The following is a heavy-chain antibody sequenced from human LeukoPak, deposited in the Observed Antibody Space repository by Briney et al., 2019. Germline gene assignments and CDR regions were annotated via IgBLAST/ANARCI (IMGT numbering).Heavy chain of an antibody. Sequence: SQTLSLTCAISGDSVSSNSAAWNWIRQSPSRGLEWLGRTYYRSKWYNDYAVSVKSRITINPDTSKNQFSLQLNSVTPEDTAVYYCARDSEVVGATASYYFDYWGQGTLVTVSS. J-gene: IGHJ4*02. CDR1: GDSVSSNSAA. CDR3: ARDSEVVGATASYYFDY. CDR2: TYYRSKWYN. V-gene: IGHV6-1*01. D-gene: IGHD1-26*01.